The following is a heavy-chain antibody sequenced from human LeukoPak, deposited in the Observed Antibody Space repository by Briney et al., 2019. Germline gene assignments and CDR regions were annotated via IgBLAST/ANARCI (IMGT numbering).Heavy chain of an antibody. CDR3: ARAPMSYDSSGFGGAFDI. CDR1: GFTFSSYA. D-gene: IGHD3-22*01. CDR2: ISGSGDST. J-gene: IGHJ3*02. Sequence: GGFLRLSCAASGFTFSSYAMSWVRQAPGKGLGWVSTISGSGDSTFYADSVKGRFTISRDNSKNTMYLQMNSLRAEDTAMYYCARAPMSYDSSGFGGAFDIWGQGTMVTVSS. V-gene: IGHV3-23*01.